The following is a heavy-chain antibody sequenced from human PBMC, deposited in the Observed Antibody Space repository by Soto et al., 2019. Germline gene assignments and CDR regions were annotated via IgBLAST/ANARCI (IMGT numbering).Heavy chain of an antibody. CDR1: GGSISSYY. CDR3: AIGLDFWSGYNNTYYYYYGMDV. Sequence: PSETLSLTCTVSGGSISSYYWSWIRQPPGKGLEWIGYIYYSGSTNYNPSLKSRVTISVDTSKNQFSLKLSSVTAADTAVYYCAIGLDFWSGYNNTYYYYYGMDVWGQGTTVTVSS. D-gene: IGHD3-3*01. CDR2: IYYSGST. V-gene: IGHV4-59*01. J-gene: IGHJ6*02.